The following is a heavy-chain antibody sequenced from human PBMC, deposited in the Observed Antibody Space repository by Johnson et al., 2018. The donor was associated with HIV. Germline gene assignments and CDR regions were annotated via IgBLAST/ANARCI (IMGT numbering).Heavy chain of an antibody. J-gene: IGHJ3*02. CDR3: TRVSSTSWALDI. CDR1: GFTFSSYA. Sequence: QMLLVESGGGVVQPGRSLRLSCAASGFTFSSYAMHWVRQAPGKGLEWVAVISKDGANNYHADSVMGRFTISRDTSKNTLYLQMNSLRGDDTAVYYCTRVSSTSWALDIWGQGTLVTVSS. V-gene: IGHV3-30*14. D-gene: IGHD2-15*01. CDR2: ISKDGANN.